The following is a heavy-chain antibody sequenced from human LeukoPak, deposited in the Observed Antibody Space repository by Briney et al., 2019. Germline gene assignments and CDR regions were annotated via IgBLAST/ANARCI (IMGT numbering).Heavy chain of an antibody. CDR1: GFTFSSYA. Sequence: GGSLRLSCAASGFTFSSYAIHWVRQAPGKGLEWVSVISGSGGSTYYADSVKGRFTISRDNSKNTLYLQMNSLRAEDTAVYYCAKGTTTLVVTKIDYWGQGTLVTVSS. CDR3: AKGTTTLVVTKIDY. CDR2: ISGSGGST. V-gene: IGHV3-23*01. J-gene: IGHJ4*02. D-gene: IGHD4-23*01.